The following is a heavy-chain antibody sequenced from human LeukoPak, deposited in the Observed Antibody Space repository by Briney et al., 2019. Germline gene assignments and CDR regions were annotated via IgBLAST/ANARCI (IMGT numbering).Heavy chain of an antibody. J-gene: IGHJ4*02. CDR2: INHGGST. CDR1: GGSFSGYY. V-gene: IGHV4-34*01. Sequence: SETLSLTCAVYGGSFSGYYWSWIRQPPGKGLEWIGEINHGGSTNYNPSLKSRVTISVDTSKNQFSLKLSSVTAADTAVYYCARRRYYYDSSGYFDYWGQGTLVTVSS. D-gene: IGHD3-22*01. CDR3: ARRRYYYDSSGYFDY.